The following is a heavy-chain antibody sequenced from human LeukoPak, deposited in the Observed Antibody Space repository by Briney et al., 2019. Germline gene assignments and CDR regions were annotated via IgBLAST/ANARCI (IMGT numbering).Heavy chain of an antibody. J-gene: IGHJ4*02. V-gene: IGHV4-30-2*01. CDR1: GGSISSGGYS. CDR3: AREEWSSGYGY. Sequence: SETLSLTCTVSGGSISSGGYSWSWIRQPPGKGLEWIGYIYHSGSTYYNPSLKSRVTISVDRSKNQFSLKLSSVTAADTAVYYCAREEWSSGYGYWGQGTLVTVSS. D-gene: IGHD3-22*01. CDR2: IYHSGST.